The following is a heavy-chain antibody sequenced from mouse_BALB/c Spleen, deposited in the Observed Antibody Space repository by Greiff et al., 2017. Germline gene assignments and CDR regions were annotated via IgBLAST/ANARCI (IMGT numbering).Heavy chain of an antibody. CDR2: IYPGDGDT. J-gene: IGHJ4*01. CDR3: ARSSWEREAMDY. V-gene: IGHV1-87*01. D-gene: IGHD4-1*01. CDR1: GYTFTSYW. Sequence: QVQLQQSGAELARPGASVKLSCKASGYTFTSYWMQWVKQRPGQGLEWIGAIYPGDGDTRYTQKFKGKATLTADKSSSTTYMQLSSLASEDSAVYYCARSSWEREAMDYWGQGTSVTVSS.